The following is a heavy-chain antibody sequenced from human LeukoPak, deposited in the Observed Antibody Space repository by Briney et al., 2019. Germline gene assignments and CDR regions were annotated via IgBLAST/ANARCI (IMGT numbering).Heavy chain of an antibody. CDR3: ARDRPYDYVWGSYRRHDY. Sequence: SETLSLTCTVSGGSISSYYWSWTRQPAGKGLEWIGRIYSSGRTHYSPSLKSRVAISVDTSKNRFSLRLSSVTAADTAVYYCARDRPYDYVWGSYRRHDYWGQGTLVTVSS. CDR2: IYSSGRT. V-gene: IGHV4-4*07. J-gene: IGHJ4*02. CDR1: GGSISSYY. D-gene: IGHD3-16*02.